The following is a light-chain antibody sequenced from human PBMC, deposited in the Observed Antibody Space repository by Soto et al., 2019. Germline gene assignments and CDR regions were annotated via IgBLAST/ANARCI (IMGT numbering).Light chain of an antibody. V-gene: IGKV3-11*01. CDR2: DAS. CDR1: QSVSSY. Sequence: EIVLTQSPATLSLSPGERATLSCRASQSVSSYLAWYQQKPGQATRLLIYDASNRATGIPARFSGSGSGTDFTLTISSLEPEDFAVYYCQQRSNWPPSVTFGQGTKVEIK. CDR3: QQRSNWPPSVT. J-gene: IGKJ1*01.